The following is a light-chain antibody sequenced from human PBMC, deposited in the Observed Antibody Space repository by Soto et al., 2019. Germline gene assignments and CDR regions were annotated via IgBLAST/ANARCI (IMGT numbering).Light chain of an antibody. CDR2: LGS. Sequence: DIVMTQSPLSLPVTPGEPASISCRSSQSLLHSNGYNYLDWYLQKPGQSPQLLIYLGSNRASGVPDRFSGSGSGTDFTLKISRVEAEDFWVYYGMHALQTPQTFGQGTKVEIK. J-gene: IGKJ1*01. CDR1: QSLLHSNGYNY. CDR3: MHALQTPQT. V-gene: IGKV2-28*01.